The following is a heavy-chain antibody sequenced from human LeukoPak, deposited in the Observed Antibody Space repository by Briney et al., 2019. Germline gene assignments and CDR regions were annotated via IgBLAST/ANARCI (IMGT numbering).Heavy chain of an antibody. Sequence: GASVKVSCKTSGGNSNFFAINWVRQAPGQGLEWMGVIKPMFGTGSIPNIATGDYAQKFQGRLSMNADESSTTAYMELSSLRSGDTAVYFCAREIFDSMSGVSQGFDYWGQGTLVTVSS. V-gene: IGHV1-69*01. CDR3: AREIFDSMSGVSQGFDY. CDR2: IKPMFGTG. J-gene: IGHJ4*02. D-gene: IGHD3-3*01. CDR1: GGNSNFFA.